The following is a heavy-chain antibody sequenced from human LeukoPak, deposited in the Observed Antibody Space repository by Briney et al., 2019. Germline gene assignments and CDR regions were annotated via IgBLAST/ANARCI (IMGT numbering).Heavy chain of an antibody. D-gene: IGHD6-13*01. CDR2: ISGSGGST. V-gene: IGHV3-23*01. J-gene: IGHJ4*02. Sequence: PGESLRLSCVASGLTFSGQWLNWVRQAPGKGLEWASAISGSGGSTSYADSVKGRFTISRDNSKNTLYLQMNSLRAEDTAVYYCAKDPGLGAADDYWGQGTLVTVSS. CDR1: GLTFSGQW. CDR3: AKDPGLGAADDY.